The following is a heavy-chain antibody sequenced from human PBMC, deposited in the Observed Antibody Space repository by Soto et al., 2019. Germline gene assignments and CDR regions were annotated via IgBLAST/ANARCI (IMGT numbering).Heavy chain of an antibody. J-gene: IGHJ4*01. CDR2: IHESGKT. D-gene: IGHD3-22*01. CDR3: ARGSGYTAIDF. CDR1: GGSISTSY. V-gene: IGHV4-59*01. Sequence: SETLSLTCTVSGGSISTSYWSWIRQPPGKGLEWIGYIHESGKTNYNPSLKSRVATSVDTSKNQFSLRLSSVTAADTAIYYCARGSGYTAIDFWGQGTLVT.